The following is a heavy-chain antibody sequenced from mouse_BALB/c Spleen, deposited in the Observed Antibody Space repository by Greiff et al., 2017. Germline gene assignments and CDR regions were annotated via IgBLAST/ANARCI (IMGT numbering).Heavy chain of an antibody. CDR2: ISYDGSN. J-gene: IGHJ4*01. V-gene: IGHV3-6*02. CDR1: GYSITSGYY. Sequence: ESGPGLVKPSQSLSLTCSVTGYSITSGYYWNWIRQFPGNNLEWMGYISYDGSNNYNPSLKNRISITRDTSKNQFFLKLNSVTTEDTATYYCARGGYGNYGYAMDYWGQGTSVTVSS. D-gene: IGHD2-10*02. CDR3: ARGGYGNYGYAMDY.